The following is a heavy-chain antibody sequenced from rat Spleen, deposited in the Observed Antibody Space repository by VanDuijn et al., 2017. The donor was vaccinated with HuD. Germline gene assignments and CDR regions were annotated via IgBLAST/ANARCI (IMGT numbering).Heavy chain of an antibody. D-gene: IGHD1-11*01. CDR2: INSAGTT. CDR3: ACSEGVHYYLPFAD. J-gene: IGHJ3*01. V-gene: IGHV3-3*01. Sequence: EVQLQESGPGLVKPSQSLSLTCSVTGHSITSSYRWNWIRKLPGNKLEWMGYINSAGTTNYNPSLKSRISITRDTSKKQFFVQVNSITAEDTATYYCACSEGVHYYLPFADWGQGTLVTVSP. CDR1: GHSITSSYR.